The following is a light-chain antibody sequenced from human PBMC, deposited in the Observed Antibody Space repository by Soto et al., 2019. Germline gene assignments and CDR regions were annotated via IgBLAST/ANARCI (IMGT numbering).Light chain of an antibody. J-gene: IGLJ1*01. CDR3: SSYTTNNLL. CDR2: EVR. CDR1: SSDVGGYNY. Sequence: QSALTQPASVSGSPGQSITISCTGTSSDVGGYNYVSWYQQHPGKAPKLLIYEVRNRPSGVSNRFSGSKSGNTASLTISGLQAEDDADYYCSSYTTNNLLFGTGTKVTVL. V-gene: IGLV2-14*03.